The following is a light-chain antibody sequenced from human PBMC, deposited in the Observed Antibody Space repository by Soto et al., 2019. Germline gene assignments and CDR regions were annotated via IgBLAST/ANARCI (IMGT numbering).Light chain of an antibody. V-gene: IGKV3-20*01. Sequence: EIVFTQSPGTLCFSPGERVTLSCRASQSVNSSYLAWYQHKPGQAPRLLIYGASTRATGIPDRFSGSGSGTDFTLTIARLEPGDFAVYYCQQYGNSPQTFGQGTKVDIK. CDR3: QQYGNSPQT. CDR2: GAS. CDR1: QSVNSSY. J-gene: IGKJ1*01.